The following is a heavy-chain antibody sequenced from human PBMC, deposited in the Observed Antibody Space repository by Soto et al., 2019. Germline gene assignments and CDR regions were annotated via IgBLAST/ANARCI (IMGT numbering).Heavy chain of an antibody. Sequence: PGGSLRLSCAASGFTFSSYAMHWVRQAPGKGLEWVAVISYDGSNKYYADSVKGRFTISRDNSKNTLYLQMNSLRAEDTAVYYCARAWRGRAAAGHSRGGWFDPWGQGTLVTVSS. CDR1: GFTFSSYA. CDR3: ARAWRGRAAAGHSRGGWFDP. D-gene: IGHD6-13*01. V-gene: IGHV3-30-3*01. CDR2: ISYDGSNK. J-gene: IGHJ5*02.